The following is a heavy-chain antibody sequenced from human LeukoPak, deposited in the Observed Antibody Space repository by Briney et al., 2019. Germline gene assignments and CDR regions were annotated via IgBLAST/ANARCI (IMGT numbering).Heavy chain of an antibody. CDR3: ARTHDGYPYCYGMDV. D-gene: IGHD5-24*01. CDR1: GGSISTYY. CDR2: IYYSGST. Sequence: SETLSLTCTVSGGSISTYYWSWIRQPPGKGLEWIGYIYYSGSTNYNPSLKSRVTISVDTSRNQFSLRLSSVTAADTAVYYCARTHDGYPYCYGMDVWGQGTTVTVTS. J-gene: IGHJ6*02. V-gene: IGHV4-59*01.